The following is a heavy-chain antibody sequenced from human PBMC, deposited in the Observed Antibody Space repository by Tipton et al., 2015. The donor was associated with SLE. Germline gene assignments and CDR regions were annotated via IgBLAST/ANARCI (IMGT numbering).Heavy chain of an antibody. V-gene: IGHV4-59*01. CDR2: IYYSGST. Sequence: TLSLTCTVSGGSISSYYWSWIRQPPGKGLEWIGYIYYSGSTNYNPSLKSRVTISVDTSKNQFSLKLSSVTAADTAVYYCARGEITMVQGAIWDDAFDIWGQGTMVTVSS. CDR3: ARGEITMVQGAIWDDAFDI. D-gene: IGHD3-10*01. CDR1: GGSISSYY. J-gene: IGHJ3*02.